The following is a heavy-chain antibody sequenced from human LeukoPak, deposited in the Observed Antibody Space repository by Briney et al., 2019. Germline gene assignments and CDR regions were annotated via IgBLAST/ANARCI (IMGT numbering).Heavy chain of an antibody. CDR2: IRSKANSYAT. V-gene: IGHV3-73*01. CDR1: GFTFSGSA. D-gene: IGHD5-18*01. CDR3: ARSGVSQLWACFDY. Sequence: GGSLKLSCAASGFTFSGSAMHWVRQASGKGLEWVGRIRSKANSYATAYAASVKGRFTISRDDSKNTAYLQMNSLKTEDTAVYYCARSGVSQLWACFDYWGQGTLVTVPS. J-gene: IGHJ4*02.